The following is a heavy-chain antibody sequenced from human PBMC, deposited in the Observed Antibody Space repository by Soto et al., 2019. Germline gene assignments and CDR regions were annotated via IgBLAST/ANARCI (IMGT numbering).Heavy chain of an antibody. CDR1: GFTFSSYA. Sequence: EVQLLESGGGLVQPGGSLRLSCAASGFTFSSYAMSWVRQAPGKGLEWVSAISGSGCSTYYADSVKARFTISRDNSTHTLYLQINSLRAEDTAVYYCAKGRGAYYGSGSYYFDYWGQGTLVTVSS. V-gene: IGHV3-23*01. CDR2: ISGSGCST. D-gene: IGHD3-10*01. CDR3: AKGRGAYYGSGSYYFDY. J-gene: IGHJ4*02.